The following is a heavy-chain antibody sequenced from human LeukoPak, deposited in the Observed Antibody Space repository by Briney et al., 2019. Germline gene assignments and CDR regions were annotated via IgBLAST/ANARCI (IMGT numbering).Heavy chain of an antibody. J-gene: IGHJ4*02. CDR2: IYYSGST. CDR1: GGSISSYY. V-gene: IGHV4-59*01. CDR3: ARGGTGSFDY. Sequence: SETLSLTRTVSGGSISSYYWSWIRQPPGKGLEWIGYIYYSGSTNYNPSLKSRVTISVDTSKNQFSLKLSSVTAADTAVYYCARGGTGSFDYWGQGTLVTVSS. D-gene: IGHD3/OR15-3a*01.